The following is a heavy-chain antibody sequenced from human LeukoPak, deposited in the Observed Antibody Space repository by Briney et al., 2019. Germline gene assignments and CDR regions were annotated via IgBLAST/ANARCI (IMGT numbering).Heavy chain of an antibody. Sequence: PGESLTLSCAASGFSFSSYARHWVRQAPGRGLEWVADISPDGDREYYADSVKGRFTISRDNSKSALYLQMNSLRAEDTAVYYCARGNYYGSGSYGLYYFDYWGQGTLVTVSS. J-gene: IGHJ4*02. CDR3: ARGNYYGSGSYGLYYFDY. D-gene: IGHD3-10*01. CDR1: GFSFSSYA. V-gene: IGHV3-30*04. CDR2: ISPDGDRE.